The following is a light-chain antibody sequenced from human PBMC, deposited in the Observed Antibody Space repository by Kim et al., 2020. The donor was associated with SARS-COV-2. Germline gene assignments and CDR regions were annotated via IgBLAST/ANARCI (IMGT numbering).Light chain of an antibody. CDR2: STN. J-gene: IGLJ3*02. V-gene: IGLV7-43*01. CDR1: TGAVTSDNH. CDR3: LLYYGGQGV. Sequence: PGVTLTLTWASSTGAVTSDNHPNWFQQKPGQAPRTLIYSTNVKLSWTPAHFSGSLLGGKAALTLSGVQPEDEADYYCLLYYGGQGVFGGGTQLTVL.